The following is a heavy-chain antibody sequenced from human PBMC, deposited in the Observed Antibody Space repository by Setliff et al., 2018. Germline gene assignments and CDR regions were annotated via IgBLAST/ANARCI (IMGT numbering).Heavy chain of an antibody. CDR1: GYTFSDYG. V-gene: IGHV1-18*04. D-gene: IGHD2-15*01. CDR3: AISSLSICSGGTCPNAFDV. Sequence: ASVKVSCKTSGYTFSDYGIAWVRQAPGQELEWMGWISSYNNDVTNYLQRFQGRVTMTTDTSTSAAYMELRSLRSDDTAVYYCAISSLSICSGGTCPNAFDVWGQGTMVTVSS. J-gene: IGHJ3*01. CDR2: ISSYNNDVT.